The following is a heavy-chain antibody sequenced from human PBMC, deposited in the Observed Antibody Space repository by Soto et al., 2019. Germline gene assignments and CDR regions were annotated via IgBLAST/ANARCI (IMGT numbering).Heavy chain of an antibody. Sequence: QVQLQESGPGLVRPAETLSLTCSVSTGSMRTYYWTWIRQSPGKGLEWIGQSSHTGRTKYNPSLESRVTISVDTSRKQFSLKLTSVTAADTALYYCTRDDTTGLFDFWGQGTLVTVSS. D-gene: IGHD4-17*01. J-gene: IGHJ4*02. V-gene: IGHV4-59*01. CDR2: SSHTGRT. CDR1: TGSMRTYY. CDR3: TRDDTTGLFDF.